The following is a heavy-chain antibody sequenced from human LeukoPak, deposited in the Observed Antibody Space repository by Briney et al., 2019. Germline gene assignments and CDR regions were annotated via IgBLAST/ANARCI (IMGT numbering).Heavy chain of an antibody. Sequence: PGGSLILSCAASGFTFSSYGMHWVRQAPGKGLEWVAVISYDGSNKYYADSVKGRFTISRDNSKNTLYLQMNSLRAEDTAVYYCAKTSGYSSSWTLDYWGQGTLVTVSS. J-gene: IGHJ4*02. CDR2: ISYDGSNK. D-gene: IGHD6-13*01. CDR1: GFTFSSYG. CDR3: AKTSGYSSSWTLDY. V-gene: IGHV3-30*18.